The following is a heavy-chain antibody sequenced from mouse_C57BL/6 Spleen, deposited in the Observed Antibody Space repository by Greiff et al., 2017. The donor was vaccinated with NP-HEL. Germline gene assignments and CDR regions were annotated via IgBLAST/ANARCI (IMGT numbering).Heavy chain of an antibody. CDR1: GFNIKDYY. J-gene: IGHJ1*03. Sequence: EVQRVESGAELVKPGASVKLSCTASGFNIKDYYMHWVKQRTEQGLEWIGRIDPEDGETKYAPKFQGKATITADPSSNTAYLQLSSLTSEDTAVYYCARGYYYGSSLHWYFDVWGTGTTVTVSS. CDR2: IDPEDGET. D-gene: IGHD1-1*01. V-gene: IGHV14-2*01. CDR3: ARGYYYGSSLHWYFDV.